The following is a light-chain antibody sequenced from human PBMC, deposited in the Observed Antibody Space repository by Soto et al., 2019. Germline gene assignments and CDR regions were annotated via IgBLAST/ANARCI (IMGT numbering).Light chain of an antibody. Sequence: QSVLPQPPSAYATPGQRVTISFSGSDSNIGTNGVSWYQHLSGTAPQLLVASYNQRPSGVPDRFSGSKSGTSASLAISGLQSEDEADYFCATWNVSLHGYVFGTGTKLTVL. J-gene: IGLJ1*01. CDR1: DSNIGTNG. CDR2: SYN. V-gene: IGLV1-44*01. CDR3: ATWNVSLHGYV.